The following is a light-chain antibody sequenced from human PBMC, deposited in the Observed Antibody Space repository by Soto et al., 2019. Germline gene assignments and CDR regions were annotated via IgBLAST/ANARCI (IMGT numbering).Light chain of an antibody. J-gene: IGKJ3*01. CDR2: GAS. V-gene: IGKV3-20*01. CDR1: QSVSSSY. Sequence: EIVLTQSPGTLSLSPGERATLSCRASQSVSSSYLAWYQQKPGQAPRLLIYGASSRATGIPDRFSGSGSGPDVTITSSRLEPADFAVYYCQPYGRSPLFAFGPGTNVDIK. CDR3: QPYGRSPLFA.